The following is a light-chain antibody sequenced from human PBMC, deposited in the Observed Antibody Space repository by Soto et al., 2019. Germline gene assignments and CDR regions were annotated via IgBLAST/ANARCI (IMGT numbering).Light chain of an antibody. CDR2: EVS. CDR1: SSDVGGYNY. J-gene: IGLJ1*01. V-gene: IGLV2-14*01. Sequence: QSVLTQPASVSGSPGQSITISCTGTSSDVGGYNYVSWYQQHPGKAPKLMIYEVSNRPSGVSNRFSGSKSGNTASLTISGLQAEDEADYYCSSYTSSSTLFGTGPKVTVL. CDR3: SSYTSSSTL.